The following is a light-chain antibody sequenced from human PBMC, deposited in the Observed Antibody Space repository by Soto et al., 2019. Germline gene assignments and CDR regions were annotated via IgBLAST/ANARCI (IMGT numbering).Light chain of an antibody. CDR1: QSVSSY. V-gene: IGKV3-11*01. Sequence: EIVLTQSPATLSLSPGERATLSCRASQSVSSYLAWYQQKPGQAPRLLIYDASNRATGIPARFSGSGSGTDFTLTISSLEPEDFAVYYCQQRSNGPPVTFGQGTRLENK. J-gene: IGKJ5*01. CDR2: DAS. CDR3: QQRSNGPPVT.